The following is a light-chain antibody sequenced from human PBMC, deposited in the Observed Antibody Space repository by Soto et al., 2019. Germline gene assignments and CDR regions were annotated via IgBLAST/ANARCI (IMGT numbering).Light chain of an antibody. Sequence: DIQMTQSPSSLSASVGDRVTITCRASQGISTYLAWFQQKPGKAPKSLIFAASNLQSGVPSKFSGSGSWTDFTLTISSLQPEDFATYYCQQYRSYPHTFGQGTRLEIK. V-gene: IGKV1-16*02. CDR1: QGISTY. CDR2: AAS. CDR3: QQYRSYPHT. J-gene: IGKJ5*01.